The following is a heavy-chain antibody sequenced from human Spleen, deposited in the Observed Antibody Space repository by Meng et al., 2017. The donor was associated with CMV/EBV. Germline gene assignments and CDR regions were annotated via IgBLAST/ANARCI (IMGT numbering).Heavy chain of an antibody. CDR3: ARGGDFWSGYDPNWFDP. Sequence: SISSGGYYWRWIRQHPGKGLEWIGYIYYSGSTYYNPSLKSRVTISVDTSKNQFSLKLSSVTAADTAVYYCARGGDFWSGYDPNWFDPWGQGTLVTVSS. V-gene: IGHV4-31*02. CDR1: SISSGGYY. D-gene: IGHD3-3*01. CDR2: IYYSGST. J-gene: IGHJ5*02.